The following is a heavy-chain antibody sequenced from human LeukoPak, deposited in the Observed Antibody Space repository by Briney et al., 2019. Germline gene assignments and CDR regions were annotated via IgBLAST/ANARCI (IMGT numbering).Heavy chain of an antibody. V-gene: IGHV4-34*01. CDR1: GGSFSGYY. D-gene: IGHD6-13*01. Sequence: SETLSLTCAVYGGSFSGYYWSWIRQPPGKGLEWIGEINHSGSTNYNPSLKSRVTISVDTSKNQFSLKLSSVTAADTAVYYCARGDSSSWPLDYWGQGTLVTVSS. CDR3: ARGDSSSWPLDY. CDR2: INHSGST. J-gene: IGHJ4*02.